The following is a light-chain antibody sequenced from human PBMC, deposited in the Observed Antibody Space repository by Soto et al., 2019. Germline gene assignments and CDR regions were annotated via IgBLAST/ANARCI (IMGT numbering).Light chain of an antibody. CDR2: DVS. J-gene: IGLJ2*01. CDR1: SSDVGAYNY. CDR3: YSETTNSSRV. Sequence: QSALTQPASVSGSPGQSITISCTGTSSDVGAYNYVSWYQQHPGKAPKLMIYDVSNRPSGVANRFSGSKSGNTASLTISGLQAEDAAYYYCYSETTNSSRVFGGGTKLTVL. V-gene: IGLV2-14*01.